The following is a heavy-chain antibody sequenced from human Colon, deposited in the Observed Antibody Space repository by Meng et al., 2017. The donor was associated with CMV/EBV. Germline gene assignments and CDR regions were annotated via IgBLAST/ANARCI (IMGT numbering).Heavy chain of an antibody. V-gene: IGHV4-31*02. CDR2: IFYTGTT. D-gene: IGHD3-16*01. CDR1: GGSLSTEGYY. Sequence: TVSGGSLSTEGYYWSWIRHHPGGGLEWIGYIFYTGTTYYNPSLKSRVTISVDTSKSHFSLKLNSVTAADTAVYFCSRNYIWGDFQFDCWGQGTLVTVSS. J-gene: IGHJ4*02. CDR3: SRNYIWGDFQFDC.